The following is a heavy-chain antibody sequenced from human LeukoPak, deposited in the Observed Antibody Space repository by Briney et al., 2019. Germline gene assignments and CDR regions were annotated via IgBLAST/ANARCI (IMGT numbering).Heavy chain of an antibody. Sequence: SETLSLTCTVSGGSISSGDYYWSWIRQPPGKGLEWIGYIYYSGSTYYNPSLKSRVTISVDTSKNQSSLKLSSVTAADTAVYYCARAYYYYDSSGYNDAFDIWGQGTMVTVSS. CDR1: GGSISSGDYY. CDR2: IYYSGST. CDR3: ARAYYYYDSSGYNDAFDI. D-gene: IGHD3-22*01. J-gene: IGHJ3*02. V-gene: IGHV4-30-4*01.